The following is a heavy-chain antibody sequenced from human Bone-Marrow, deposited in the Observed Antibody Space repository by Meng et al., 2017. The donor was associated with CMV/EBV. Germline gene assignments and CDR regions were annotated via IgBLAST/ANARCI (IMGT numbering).Heavy chain of an antibody. CDR2: ISSSSSYI. CDR3: ARTLAALGPYGMDV. D-gene: IGHD6-13*01. J-gene: IGHJ6*02. CDR1: GFTFSSYS. Sequence: GESLKISCAASGFTFSSYSMNWVRQAPGKGLEWVSSISSSSSYIYYADSVKGRFTISRDNAKNSLYLQMNSLRAEDTAVYYCARTLAALGPYGMDVWGQGTTVTVSS. V-gene: IGHV3-21*01.